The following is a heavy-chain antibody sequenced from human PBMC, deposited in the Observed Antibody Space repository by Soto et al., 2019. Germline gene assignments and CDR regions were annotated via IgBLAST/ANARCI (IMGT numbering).Heavy chain of an antibody. CDR3: ARETGTTFSYYYYGMDV. CDR2: ISAYNGNT. D-gene: IGHD1-7*01. Sequence: GASVKVSCKASGYTFTSYGISWVRQAPGQGLEWMGWISAYNGNTNYAQKLQGRVTMTTDTSTSTAYMELRSLRSDDTAVYYCARETGTTFSYYYYGMDVWGQGTTLTVSS. V-gene: IGHV1-18*01. CDR1: GYTFTSYG. J-gene: IGHJ6*02.